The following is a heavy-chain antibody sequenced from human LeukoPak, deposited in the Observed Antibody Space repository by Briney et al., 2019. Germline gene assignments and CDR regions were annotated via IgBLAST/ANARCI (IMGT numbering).Heavy chain of an antibody. J-gene: IGHJ4*02. V-gene: IGHV1-69*05. CDR1: GGTFSSYA. D-gene: IGHD5-24*01. Sequence: SVKVSCKASGGTFSSYAISWVRQAPGQGLEWMGSIIPIFGTANYAQKFQGRVTITTDETTSTAYMELSSLRSEDTAVYYCERSGVEMATIFPFDYWGQGTLVTVSS. CDR3: ERSGVEMATIFPFDY. CDR2: IIPIFGTA.